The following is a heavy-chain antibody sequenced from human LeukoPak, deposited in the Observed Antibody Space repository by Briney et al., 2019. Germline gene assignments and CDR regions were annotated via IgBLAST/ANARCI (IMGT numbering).Heavy chain of an antibody. D-gene: IGHD3-22*01. V-gene: IGHV1-18*01. Sequence: ASVKVSCKASGYTFTSYGISWVRQAPGQGREWMGWISAYNGNTNYAQKLQGRVTMTTDTSTSTAYMELRSLRSDDTAVYYCARDGSYYDSSGYPFDYWGQGTLVTVSS. CDR1: GYTFTSYG. CDR3: ARDGSYYDSSGYPFDY. CDR2: ISAYNGNT. J-gene: IGHJ4*02.